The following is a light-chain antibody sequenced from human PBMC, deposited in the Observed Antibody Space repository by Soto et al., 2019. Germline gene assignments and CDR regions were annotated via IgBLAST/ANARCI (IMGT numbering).Light chain of an antibody. CDR1: SSNIGAGYD. Sequence: QSVLTQPPSVSGAPGQRVTISCTGSSSNIGAGYDVHWYQQLPGAAPKLLISDDNSRPSGVPDRFSGSKSGTSASLAISGIQAEDEADYYCQSYDSGLSGSWVFGGGTKLTVL. V-gene: IGLV1-40*01. J-gene: IGLJ3*02. CDR2: DDN. CDR3: QSYDSGLSGSWV.